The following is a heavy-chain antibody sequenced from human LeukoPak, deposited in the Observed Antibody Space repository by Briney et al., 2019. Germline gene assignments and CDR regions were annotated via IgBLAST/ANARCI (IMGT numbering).Heavy chain of an antibody. CDR1: GFTFSSYA. D-gene: IGHD1-26*01. Sequence: PGGSLRLSCSASGFTFSSYALHWVRQAPGKGLEYVSAISSNGGTTYYADSLKGRFTISRDNSKNMLYLQMSSLRPEDTAVYYCVKEGREGCNYFDYWGQGALVTVSS. V-gene: IGHV3-64D*09. J-gene: IGHJ4*02. CDR2: ISSNGGTT. CDR3: VKEGREGCNYFDY.